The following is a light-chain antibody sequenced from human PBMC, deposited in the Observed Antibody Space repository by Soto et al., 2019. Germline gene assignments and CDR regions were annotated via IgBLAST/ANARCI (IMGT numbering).Light chain of an antibody. J-gene: IGKJ2*01. V-gene: IGKV1-12*01. CDR3: QQSSNIPPYT. Sequence: DIQMTQSPSSVSAFVGDRVTITCRASQGISTWLAWYQQKPGKAPKLLIYAASRLQSGVPSRFSGSGSGTDFSLTISILQPEDFASYYGQQSSNIPPYTCGQGTKVEIK. CDR2: AAS. CDR1: QGISTW.